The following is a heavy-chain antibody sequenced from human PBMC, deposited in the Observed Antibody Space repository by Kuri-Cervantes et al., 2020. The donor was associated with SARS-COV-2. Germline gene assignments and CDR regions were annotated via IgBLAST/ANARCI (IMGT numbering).Heavy chain of an antibody. D-gene: IGHD6-13*01. CDR2: INPNSGGT. CDR3: AAGRTDSSSWRGGYFDL. V-gene: IGHV1-2*02. CDR1: GYTFTGYY. Sequence: ASVKVSCKASGYTFTGYYMHWVRQAPGQGLEGMGWINPNSGGTNYAQKFQGRVTMTRDTSISTAYMELSSLRSEDTAVYYCAAGRTDSSSWRGGYFDLWGRGTLVTVSS. J-gene: IGHJ2*01.